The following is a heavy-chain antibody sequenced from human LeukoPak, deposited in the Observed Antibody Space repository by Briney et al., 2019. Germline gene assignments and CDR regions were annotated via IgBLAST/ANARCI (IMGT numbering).Heavy chain of an antibody. V-gene: IGHV3-48*03. CDR3: ARMSYSYGYEDY. CDR2: ISSSGSTI. D-gene: IGHD5-18*01. CDR1: GFTFSSYE. J-gene: IGHJ4*02. Sequence: PGGSLRLSCAASGFTFSSYEMNWVRQAPGKGLEWVSYISSSGSTIYYADSVKGRFTISRDNAKNSLYLQMNSLRAEDTAVYYCARMSYSYGYEDYWGQGTLVTVSS.